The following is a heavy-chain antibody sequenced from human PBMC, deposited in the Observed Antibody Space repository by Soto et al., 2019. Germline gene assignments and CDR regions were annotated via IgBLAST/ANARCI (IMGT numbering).Heavy chain of an antibody. J-gene: IGHJ6*02. D-gene: IGHD3-22*01. CDR3: AKDYYYDSISNSYYYYYGMDV. CDR2: ISYDGSNK. CDR1: GFTFSSYG. Sequence: GGSLRLSCAASGFTFSSYGMHWVRQAPGKGLEWVAVISYDGSNKYYADSVKGRFTISRDNSKNTLYLQMNSLRAEDTAVYYCAKDYYYDSISNSYYYYYGMDVWGQGTTVTVSS. V-gene: IGHV3-30*18.